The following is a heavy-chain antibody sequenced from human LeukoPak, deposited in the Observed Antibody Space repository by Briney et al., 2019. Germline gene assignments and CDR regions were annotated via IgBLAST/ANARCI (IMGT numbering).Heavy chain of an antibody. D-gene: IGHD2-8*02. V-gene: IGHV1-2*02. CDR3: AKQNTGQLDY. CDR2: INAKSGDT. CDR1: GYTFTDYY. Sequence: ASVKVSCKASGYTFTDYYMHWVRQAPGQGLEWLGWINAKSGDTKYAQKFQARVTMTRDTSITTTYMEVSRLSSDDTAVYYCAKQNTGQLDYWGQGTLVTVSS. J-gene: IGHJ4*02.